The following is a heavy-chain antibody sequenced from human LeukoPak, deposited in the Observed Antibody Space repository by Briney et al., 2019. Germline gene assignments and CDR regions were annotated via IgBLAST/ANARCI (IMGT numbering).Heavy chain of an antibody. J-gene: IGHJ3*02. D-gene: IGHD1-26*01. CDR3: AKDWEPAPKNAFDI. Sequence: GGSLRLSCAASGFTFSSYAVSWVRQAPGKGLEWVSAISGSGGSTYYADSVKGRFTISRDNSKNTLCLQMNSLRAEDTAVYYCAKDWEPAPKNAFDIWGQGTMVAVSS. CDR2: ISGSGGST. CDR1: GFTFSSYA. V-gene: IGHV3-23*01.